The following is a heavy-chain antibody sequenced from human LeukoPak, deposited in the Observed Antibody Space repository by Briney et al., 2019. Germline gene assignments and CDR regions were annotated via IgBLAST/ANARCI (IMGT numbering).Heavy chain of an antibody. CDR3: ARGKTMVYCGGDCYRFDN. Sequence: ASVKVSCKASGYTFTGYYMHWVRQAPGQGLEWMGWINPNSGGTNYAQKFQGRVTMTRDTSISTAYMELSRLLSDDTAVYYCARGKTMVYCGGDCYRFDNWGQGTLVTVSS. V-gene: IGHV1-2*02. CDR2: INPNSGGT. CDR1: GYTFTGYY. D-gene: IGHD2-21*02. J-gene: IGHJ4*02.